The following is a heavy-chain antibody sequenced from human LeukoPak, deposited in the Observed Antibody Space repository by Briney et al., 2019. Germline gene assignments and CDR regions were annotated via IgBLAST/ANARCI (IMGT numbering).Heavy chain of an antibody. J-gene: IGHJ4*02. Sequence: ASVKVSCKASGYTFSSYGMSWVRQATGQSLEWMGWISAYNGNTNYAQKFQDRVTMTTDTSTSTAYMELRSLRSDDTAVYYCARDHSYGGKELAYWGQGTLVTVSS. CDR2: ISAYNGNT. D-gene: IGHD4-23*01. CDR3: ARDHSYGGKELAY. V-gene: IGHV1-18*01. CDR1: GYTFSSYG.